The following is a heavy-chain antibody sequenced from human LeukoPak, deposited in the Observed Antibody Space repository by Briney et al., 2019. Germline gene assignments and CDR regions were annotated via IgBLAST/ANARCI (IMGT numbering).Heavy chain of an antibody. J-gene: IGHJ5*02. D-gene: IGHD4-11*01. CDR2: IYHSGST. V-gene: IGHV4-30-2*01. CDR3: ARATVTTNWFDP. CDR1: GGSISSGGYY. Sequence: SQTLSLTCTVSGGSISSGGYYWSWIRQPPGKGLEWIGYIYHSGSTYYNPSLKSRVTISVDRSKNQFSLKLSSVTAADTAVYYCARATVTTNWFDPWGQGTLVTVSS.